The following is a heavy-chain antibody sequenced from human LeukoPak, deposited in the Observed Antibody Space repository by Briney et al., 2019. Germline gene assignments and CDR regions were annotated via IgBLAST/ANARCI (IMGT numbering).Heavy chain of an antibody. Sequence: GGSPRLSCAASGSTFSSYAMSWVRQAPGKGLEWVSAISGSGGSTYYADSVNGRFTISRDNYKNTLYLQMNSLRAEDTAVYYCAKFSSSWYYYYYMDVWGKGTTVTVSS. J-gene: IGHJ6*03. D-gene: IGHD6-13*01. CDR1: GSTFSSYA. CDR2: ISGSGGST. V-gene: IGHV3-23*01. CDR3: AKFSSSWYYYYYMDV.